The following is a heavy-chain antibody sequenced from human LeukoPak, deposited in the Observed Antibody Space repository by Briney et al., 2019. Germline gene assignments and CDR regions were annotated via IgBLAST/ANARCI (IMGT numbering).Heavy chain of an antibody. CDR2: INNDGTAT. CDR3: ARETSYGSGSYYRRKHYYYYMDV. J-gene: IGHJ6*03. Sequence: PGGSLRLSCAASGFTFSAYWMHWVRQVPGKGLVWVSRINNDGTATFFADSVKGRFTISRDNAKNSLYLQMNSLRAEDTAVYYCARETSYGSGSYYRRKHYYYYMDVWGKGTTVTISS. V-gene: IGHV3-74*01. CDR1: GFTFSAYW. D-gene: IGHD3-10*01.